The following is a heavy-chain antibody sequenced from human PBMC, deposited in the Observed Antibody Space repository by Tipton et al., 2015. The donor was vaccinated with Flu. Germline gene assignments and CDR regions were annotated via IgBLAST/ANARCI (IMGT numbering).Heavy chain of an antibody. CDR2: IHYSGST. D-gene: IGHD3-10*02. CDR1: GGSISSSRYY. J-gene: IGHJ5*02. Sequence: TLSLTCTVSGGSISSSRYYWGWIRQPPGKGLEWIGSIHYSGSTHYNPSLKSRVTISVDTSKNQFSLKLSSVTATDTAVYYCARELVRGGNRFDPWGQGTLVTVSS. CDR3: ARELVRGGNRFDP. V-gene: IGHV4-39*07.